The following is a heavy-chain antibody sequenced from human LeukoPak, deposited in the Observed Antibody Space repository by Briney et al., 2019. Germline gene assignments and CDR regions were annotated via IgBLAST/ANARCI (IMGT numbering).Heavy chain of an antibody. D-gene: IGHD2-2*01. Sequence: ASVKVSCKASGYTFTSYDINWVRQATGQGLEWMGWMNPNSGNTGYARKFQGRVTITRNTSISTAYMELSSLRSEDTAVYYCARGLYCSSTSCYAFDIWGQGTMVTVSS. V-gene: IGHV1-8*03. CDR1: GYTFTSYD. CDR2: MNPNSGNT. CDR3: ARGLYCSSTSCYAFDI. J-gene: IGHJ3*02.